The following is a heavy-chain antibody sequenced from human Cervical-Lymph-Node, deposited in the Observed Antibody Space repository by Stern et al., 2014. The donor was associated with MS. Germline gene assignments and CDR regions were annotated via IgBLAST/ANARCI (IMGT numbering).Heavy chain of an antibody. CDR1: GFTFSHFG. CDR2: ISYDGGNE. V-gene: IGHV3-30*03. D-gene: IGHD7-27*01. CDR3: ARDDSTGTRSYYYGMDV. Sequence: VQLVESGGGVVQPGRSLRLSCAASGFTFSHFGMHWVRQAPGKGPEWVAVISYDGGNEYYADAVKGRFTISRDNSKNTVYLQMNRLRAEDSAVYYCARDDSTGTRSYYYGMDVWGQGTTVTVSS. J-gene: IGHJ6*02.